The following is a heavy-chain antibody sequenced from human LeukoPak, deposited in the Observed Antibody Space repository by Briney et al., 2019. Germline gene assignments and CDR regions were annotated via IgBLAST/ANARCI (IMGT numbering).Heavy chain of an antibody. J-gene: IGHJ4*02. Sequence: SETLSLTCAVYGGSFSGYYWSWIRQPPGKGLEWIGEINHSGSTNYNPSLKSRVTISVDTSKNQFSLRLSSVTAADTAVYYCARDPIRERYDYWGQGTLVTVYS. D-gene: IGHD5-24*01. CDR3: ARDPIRERYDY. V-gene: IGHV4-34*01. CDR2: INHSGST. CDR1: GGSFSGYY.